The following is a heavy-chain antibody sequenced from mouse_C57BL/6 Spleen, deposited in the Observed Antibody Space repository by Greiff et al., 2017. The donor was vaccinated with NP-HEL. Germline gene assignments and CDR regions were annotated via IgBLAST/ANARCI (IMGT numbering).Heavy chain of an antibody. CDR1: GYSITSGYY. J-gene: IGHJ1*03. CDR2: ISYDGSN. Sequence: EVKLQESGPGLVKPSQSLSLTCSVTGYSITSGYYWNWIRQFPGNKLEWMGYISYDGSNNYNPSLKNRISITRDTSKNQFFLKLNSVTTEDTATYYCARDRGHEGYFDVWGTGTTVTVSS. V-gene: IGHV3-6*01. CDR3: ARDRGHEGYFDV. D-gene: IGHD3-3*01.